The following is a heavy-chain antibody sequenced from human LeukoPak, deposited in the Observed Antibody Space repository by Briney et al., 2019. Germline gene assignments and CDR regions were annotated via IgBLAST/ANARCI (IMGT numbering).Heavy chain of an antibody. D-gene: IGHD3-10*01. CDR1: GFTFSSYW. J-gene: IGHJ4*02. V-gene: IGHV3-74*03. CDR2: INSGSST. Sequence: QSGGSLRLSCAASGFTFSSYWMHWVRQAPGKGLVWVSRINSGSSTTYADSVKGRFTISRDNAKNTLYLQMNSLSAEDTAGYYCAKDLSWFGGSLATFGYWGQGTLATVSS. CDR3: AKDLSWFGGSLATFGY.